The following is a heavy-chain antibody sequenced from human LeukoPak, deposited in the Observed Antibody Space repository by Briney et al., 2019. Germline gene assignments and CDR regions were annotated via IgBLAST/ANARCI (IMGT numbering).Heavy chain of an antibody. V-gene: IGHV3-48*01. Sequence: GGSLRLSCAASGFTFSSYSMNWVRQAPGKGLEWISYIDRSSGAIYYADSVKGRFTISRDNAKNALYLQMNSLRAEDTAVYHCARVRILTGYYSNDYWGQGTQVTVSS. CDR3: ARVRILTGYYSNDY. CDR1: GFTFSSYS. CDR2: IDRSSGAI. D-gene: IGHD3-9*01. J-gene: IGHJ4*02.